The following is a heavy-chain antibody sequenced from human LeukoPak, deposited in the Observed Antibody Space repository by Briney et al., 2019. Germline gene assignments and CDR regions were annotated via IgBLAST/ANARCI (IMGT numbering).Heavy chain of an antibody. CDR1: GGSISSGGYY. CDR3: ARGNFTSTFGGVIVTYYFDY. CDR2: IYYSGST. Sequence: PSETLSLTCTVSGGSISSGGYYWSWIRQHPGKGLEWIGYIYYSGSTYYNPSLKSRVTISVDTSKNQFSLKLSSVTAADTAVYYCARGNFTSTFGGVIVTYYFDYWGQGTLVTVSS. D-gene: IGHD3-16*02. V-gene: IGHV4-31*03. J-gene: IGHJ4*02.